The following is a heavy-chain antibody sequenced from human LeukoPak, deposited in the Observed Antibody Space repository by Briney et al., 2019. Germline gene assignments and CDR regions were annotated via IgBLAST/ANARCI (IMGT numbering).Heavy chain of an antibody. V-gene: IGHV4-31*03. J-gene: IGHJ4*02. CDR2: IYYSGST. CDR1: GGSISSGGYY. D-gene: IGHD6-19*01. Sequence: SETLSLTCTVSGGSISSGGYYWSWIRQHPGKGLEWIGYIYYSGSTYYNLSLKSRVTISVDTSKNQFSLKLSSVTAADTAVYYCARGLLGSGWYFDYWGQGTLVTVPS. CDR3: ARGLLGSGWYFDY.